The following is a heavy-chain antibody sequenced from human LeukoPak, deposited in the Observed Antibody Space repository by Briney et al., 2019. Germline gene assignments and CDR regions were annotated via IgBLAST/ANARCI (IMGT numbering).Heavy chain of an antibody. V-gene: IGHV4-34*01. J-gene: IGHJ6*03. Sequence: SETLSLTCAVHGGSFSGYYWSWIRQPPGKGLEWIGEINHSGSTNYNPSLKSRVTISVDTSKNQFSLKLSSVAAADTAVYYCARRKGIYYYYYMDVWGKGTTVTVSS. CDR2: INHSGST. CDR3: ARRKGIYYYYYMDV. CDR1: GGSFSGYY. D-gene: IGHD1-14*01.